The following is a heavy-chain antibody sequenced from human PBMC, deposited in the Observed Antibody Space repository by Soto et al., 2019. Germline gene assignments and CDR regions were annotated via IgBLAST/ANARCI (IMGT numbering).Heavy chain of an antibody. CDR1: GFTFGGSA. V-gene: IGHV3-73*01. D-gene: IGHD6-19*01. CDR3: TRQTDAVQWPVAPTDYNFDH. Sequence: GSLRLSCAASGFTFGGSAMHWVRQASGKGLEWVGQIRSKTNSYATAYAESVKGRFTISRDDSMNTAYMQMNSLKTKDTAVYFWTRQTDAVQWPVAPTDYNFDHCGQGTIVTVDS. J-gene: IGHJ4*02. CDR2: IRSKTNSYAT.